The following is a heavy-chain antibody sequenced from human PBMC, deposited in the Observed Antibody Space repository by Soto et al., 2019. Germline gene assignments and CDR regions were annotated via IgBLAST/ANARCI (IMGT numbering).Heavy chain of an antibody. J-gene: IGHJ5*02. V-gene: IGHV3-48*01. CDR3: AREGDSSGWYNWFDP. Sequence: VQLVESGGGLVQPGGSLRLSCAASGFTLSSYSMNWVRQAPGKGLEWVSYISSSSSTTYYADSVKGRFTISRDSAKNSLYLQMNSLRAEDTAVYYCAREGDSSGWYNWFDPWGQGTLVTVSS. CDR2: ISSSSSTT. CDR1: GFTLSSYS. D-gene: IGHD3-22*01.